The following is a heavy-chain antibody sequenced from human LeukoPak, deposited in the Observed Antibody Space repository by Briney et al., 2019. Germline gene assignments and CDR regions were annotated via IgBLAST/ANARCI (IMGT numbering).Heavy chain of an antibody. D-gene: IGHD3-10*01. V-gene: IGHV3-9*01. CDR2: ISWNSGSI. CDR3: AKSRLLWFGELSH. J-gene: IGHJ4*02. Sequence: GGSLRLSCAASGFTFDDYAMHWVRQAPGKGLEWVSGISWNSGSIGYADSVKGRFTISRDNAKNSLYQQMNSLRAEDTALYYCAKSRLLWFGELSHWGQGTLVTVSS. CDR1: GFTFDDYA.